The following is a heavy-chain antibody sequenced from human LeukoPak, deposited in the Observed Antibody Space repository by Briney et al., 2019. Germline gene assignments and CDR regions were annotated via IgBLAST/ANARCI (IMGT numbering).Heavy chain of an antibody. V-gene: IGHV1-69*05. CDR1: GGTFSSYA. Sequence: SVKVSCKASGGTFSSYAISWVRQAPGQGLEWMGGIIPIFGTANYAQKFQGRVTITTDESTSTAYMELSSLRSEDTAVYYCAGYCSGGSCYGGYYFDYWGQGTLVTVSS. CDR2: IIPIFGTA. CDR3: AGYCSGGSCYGGYYFDY. D-gene: IGHD2-15*01. J-gene: IGHJ4*02.